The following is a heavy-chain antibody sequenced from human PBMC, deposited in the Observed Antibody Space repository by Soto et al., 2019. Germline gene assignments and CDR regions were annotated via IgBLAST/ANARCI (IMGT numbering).Heavy chain of an antibody. Sequence: EVQLEESGGALVQPGRSLRLSCAASGFTFDDYAMHWVRQVLGKGLECGSSISWNSGNIGYADSVKGRFTTSRDNATNSLYLQMNSLRPEDTALYYCVRSKGGYSYGTPFDYWGQGTLVTVSS. CDR2: ISWNSGNI. CDR3: VRSKGGYSYGTPFDY. CDR1: GFTFDDYA. J-gene: IGHJ4*02. V-gene: IGHV3-9*01. D-gene: IGHD5-18*01.